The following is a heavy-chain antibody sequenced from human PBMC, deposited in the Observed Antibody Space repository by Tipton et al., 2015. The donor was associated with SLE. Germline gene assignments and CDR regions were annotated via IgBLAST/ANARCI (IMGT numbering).Heavy chain of an antibody. D-gene: IGHD6-19*01. CDR1: GGSFSGYY. CDR3: ARRLEYSSGGYEEYFDY. V-gene: IGHV4-34*01. CDR2: IYYSGST. Sequence: TLSLTCAVYGGSFSGYYWSWIRQPPGKGLEWIGYIYYSGSTYYNPSLKSRVTISVDTSKNQFSLKLSSVTAADTAVYYCARRLEYSSGGYEEYFDYWGQGTLVTVSS. J-gene: IGHJ4*02.